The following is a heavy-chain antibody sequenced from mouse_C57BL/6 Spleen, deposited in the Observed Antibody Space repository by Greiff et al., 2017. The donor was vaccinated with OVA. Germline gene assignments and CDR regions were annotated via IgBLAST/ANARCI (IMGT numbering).Heavy chain of an antibody. D-gene: IGHD2-4*01. CDR1: GYTFPSYW. J-gene: IGHJ4*01. CDR3: ARERIYYDYTGHAMDY. CDR2: INPSNGGT. Sequence: QVQLQQSGTELVKPGASVKLSCKASGYTFPSYWLHWVKQRPGQGLEWIGNINPSNGGTNYNEKFKSKATLTVDKSSSTAYMQLSSLTSEDSAVYYCARERIYYDYTGHAMDYWGQGTSVTVSS. V-gene: IGHV1-53*01.